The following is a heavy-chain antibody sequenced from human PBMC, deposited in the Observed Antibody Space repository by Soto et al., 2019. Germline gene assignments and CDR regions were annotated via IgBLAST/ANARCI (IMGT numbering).Heavy chain of an antibody. V-gene: IGHV4-31*03. Sequence: SETPSLTRTVSGGSLRSGGYYWSWIRQHPGKGLEWIWYIYYSGSTYYKPFRKSRVTISVDTSKNQFSLKLSSVTAADTAVYYCARSIDPWGQGTLVTVSS. CDR2: IYYSGST. CDR1: GGSLRSGGYY. J-gene: IGHJ5*02. CDR3: ARSIDP.